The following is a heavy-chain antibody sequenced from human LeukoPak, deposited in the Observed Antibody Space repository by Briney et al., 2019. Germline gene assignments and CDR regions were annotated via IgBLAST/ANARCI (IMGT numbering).Heavy chain of an antibody. V-gene: IGHV3-30*03. CDR1: GFTFSSYA. Sequence: PGGSLRLSCAASGFTFSSYAMSWVRQAPGKGLEWVAVISYDGSNKYYADSVKGRFTISRDNSKNTLYLQMNSLRAEDTAVYYCARITGTAGAFDIWGQGTMVTVSS. J-gene: IGHJ3*02. CDR2: ISYDGSNK. CDR3: ARITGTAGAFDI. D-gene: IGHD1-14*01.